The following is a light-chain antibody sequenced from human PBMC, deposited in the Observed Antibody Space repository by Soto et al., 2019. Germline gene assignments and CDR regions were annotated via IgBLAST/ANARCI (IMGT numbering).Light chain of an antibody. CDR1: SSDIGGYNF. CDR3: SSYTTSSTLV. CDR2: DVT. J-gene: IGLJ3*02. V-gene: IGLV2-14*03. Sequence: QAVVTQPASVSGSPGQSITISCTGTSSDIGGYNFVSWYQQHPGKAPKLMIYDVTNRPPGLSDRFSGSKSGNMASLTISGLQAEDEADYYCSSYTTSSTLVFGGGTKLTVL.